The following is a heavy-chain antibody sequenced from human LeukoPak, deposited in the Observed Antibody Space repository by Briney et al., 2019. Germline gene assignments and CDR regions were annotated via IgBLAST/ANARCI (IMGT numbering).Heavy chain of an antibody. Sequence: GGSLRLSCAASGFTFSSYAMSWVRQAPGKGLEWVSTISGSGGSTYYADSVKGRFTISRDNAKNSLSLQMNSLRVEDTALYYCARGGISIFGVVIYMDVWGKGTTVTVSS. CDR1: GFTFSSYA. CDR2: ISGSGGST. D-gene: IGHD3-3*01. J-gene: IGHJ6*03. CDR3: ARGGISIFGVVIYMDV. V-gene: IGHV3-23*01.